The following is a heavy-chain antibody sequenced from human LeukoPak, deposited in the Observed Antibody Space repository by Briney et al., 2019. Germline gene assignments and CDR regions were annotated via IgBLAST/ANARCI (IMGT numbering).Heavy chain of an antibody. V-gene: IGHV1-69*13. CDR2: IIPIFGTA. J-gene: IGHJ4*02. D-gene: IGHD5-18*01. Sequence: ASVKVSCKASGGTFSSYAISWVRQAPGQGLEWMGGIIPIFGTANYAQKFQGRVTITADESTSTAYMELSSLRSEDTAVYYCARGGRIQLWSVDYWGQGTLVTVSS. CDR3: ARGGRIQLWSVDY. CDR1: GGTFSSYA.